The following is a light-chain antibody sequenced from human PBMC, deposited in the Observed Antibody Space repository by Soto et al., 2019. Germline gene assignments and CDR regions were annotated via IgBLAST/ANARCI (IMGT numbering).Light chain of an antibody. J-gene: IGKJ4*01. CDR3: QQYDNLPLS. V-gene: IGKV1-33*01. Sequence: DIQMTQSPSSLSASVGDRVTITCQASQDSSNYLNWYQQKPGKAPKLLIYDASNLETGVPSRFSGSGSGPDFTFTISSLQPEDIATYYCQQYDNLPLSFGGGTKVEIK. CDR1: QDSSNY. CDR2: DAS.